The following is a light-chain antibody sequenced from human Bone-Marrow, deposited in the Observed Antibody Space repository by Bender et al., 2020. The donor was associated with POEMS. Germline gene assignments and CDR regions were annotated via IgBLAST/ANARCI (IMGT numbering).Light chain of an antibody. CDR3: CSYAGGYSLV. CDR2: DVT. Sequence: QSALAQSASVSGSPGQSITISCSGDYYDNLVSWYQEHPGKAPKVMIYDVTKRPSGVPNRFSGTKSGNTASLIIAGLQVEDEADYHCCSYAGGYSLVFGTGTAVTVL. V-gene: IGLV2-23*02. CDR1: YYDNL. J-gene: IGLJ1*01.